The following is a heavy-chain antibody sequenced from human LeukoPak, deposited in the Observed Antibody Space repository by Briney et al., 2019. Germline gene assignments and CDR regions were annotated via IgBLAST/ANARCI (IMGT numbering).Heavy chain of an antibody. CDR1: GASISSYY. D-gene: IGHD4-17*01. CDR2: IYNSGST. J-gene: IGHJ4*02. CDR3: AMGRGSYGDFYRY. V-gene: IGHV4-59*08. Sequence: SETLSLTCTVSGASISSYYWRWIRQPPGKGLEYIGYIYNSGSTNYNSSLKSRVTMSVDTSMNQFPLKLNSVTAADTAVYYCAMGRGSYGDFYRYWGQGTLVTVSS.